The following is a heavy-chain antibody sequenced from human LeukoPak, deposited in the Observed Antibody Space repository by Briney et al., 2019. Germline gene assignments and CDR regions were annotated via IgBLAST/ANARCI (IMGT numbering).Heavy chain of an antibody. CDR3: ARGSPGDAFDI. V-gene: IGHV4-31*03. J-gene: IGHJ3*02. Sequence: PSQTLSLTCTVSGDSINSGAYYWSWICQHPGRGLEWIGHISYSGITYYSPSLKSRLTISVDTSKNQFSLKVSSVTAADTAVYYCARGSPGDAFDIWGPGTMVTVSS. CDR2: ISYSGIT. CDR1: GDSINSGAYY.